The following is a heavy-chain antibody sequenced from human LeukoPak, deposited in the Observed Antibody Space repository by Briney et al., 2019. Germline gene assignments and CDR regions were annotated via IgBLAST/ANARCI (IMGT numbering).Heavy chain of an antibody. J-gene: IGHJ6*02. CDR3: ARDCLDCGGDQYYYGMDV. CDR1: GGSISSYY. V-gene: IGHV4-59*01. D-gene: IGHD2-21*02. Sequence: SETLSLTCTVSGGSISSYYWSWIRQPPGKGLEWIGYIYYSGSTNYNPSLKSRVTISVDTSKNQFSLKLSSVTAADTAVYYCARDCLDCGGDQYYYGMDVWGQGTTVTVSS. CDR2: IYYSGST.